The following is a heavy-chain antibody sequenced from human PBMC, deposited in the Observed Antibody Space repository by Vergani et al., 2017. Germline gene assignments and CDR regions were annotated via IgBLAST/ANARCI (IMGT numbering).Heavy chain of an antibody. Sequence: QVQLVQSGAEVKKPGSSVKVSCKASGGTFSSYAISWVRQAPGQGLEWMGWINPNSGGTNYAQKFQGRVTMTRDTSISTAYMELSRLRSDDTAVYYCAREVIGTYYGGNPFDYWGQGTLVTVSS. J-gene: IGHJ4*02. D-gene: IGHD4-23*01. CDR3: AREVIGTYYGGNPFDY. CDR1: GGTFSSYA. V-gene: IGHV1-2*02. CDR2: INPNSGGT.